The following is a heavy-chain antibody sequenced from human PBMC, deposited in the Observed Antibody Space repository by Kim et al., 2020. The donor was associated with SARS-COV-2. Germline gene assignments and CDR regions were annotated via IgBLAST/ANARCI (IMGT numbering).Heavy chain of an antibody. CDR3: TRPVYSSGWGFDY. D-gene: IGHD6-19*01. Sequence: GGSLRLSCTASGFTFGDHPMSWVRQAPGKGLEWVALIRSKAYGGTAEYAASVKGRFTISRDDSKSIAYLQMNSLKTEDTAVYYCTRPVYSSGWGFDYWGQGTLVTVSS. V-gene: IGHV3-49*04. J-gene: IGHJ4*02. CDR1: GFTFGDHP. CDR2: IRSKAYGGTA.